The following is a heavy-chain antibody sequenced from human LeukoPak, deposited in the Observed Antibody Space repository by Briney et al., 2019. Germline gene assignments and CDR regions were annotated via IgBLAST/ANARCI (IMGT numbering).Heavy chain of an antibody. Sequence: PSETLSLTCTVSGGSISSSRYYWGWIRQPPGKGLEWIGSVYYSGNTYYNPSLKSRVTISVDTSKHQFSLKLNSVTAADTAIYYCATDSGYYKWDHWGQGTLVTVSS. D-gene: IGHD5-12*01. CDR3: ATDSGYYKWDH. V-gene: IGHV4-39*02. J-gene: IGHJ4*02. CDR1: GGSISSSRYY. CDR2: VYYSGNT.